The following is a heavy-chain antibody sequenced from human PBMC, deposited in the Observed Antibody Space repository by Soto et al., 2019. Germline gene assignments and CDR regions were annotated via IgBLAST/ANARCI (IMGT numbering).Heavy chain of an antibody. D-gene: IGHD1-26*01. V-gene: IGHV3-30*18. CDR3: AKDDSSKSIVGAPG. J-gene: IGHJ4*02. Sequence: GGSLRLSCAASGFTFSSYGMHWVRQAPGKGLEWVAVISYDGSNKYYADSVKGRFTISRDNSKNTLYLQMNSLRAEDTAVYYCAKDDSSKSIVGAPGWGQGTLVTVSS. CDR1: GFTFSSYG. CDR2: ISYDGSNK.